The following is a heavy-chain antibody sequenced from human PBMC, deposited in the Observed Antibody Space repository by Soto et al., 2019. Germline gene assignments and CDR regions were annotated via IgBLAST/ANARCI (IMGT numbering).Heavy chain of an antibody. CDR3: ARVSRSFSEEPPTEYFQH. J-gene: IGHJ1*01. Sequence: PSATLSLTCTVSGGSISSYYWSWIRQPPGKGLEWIGYIYYSGSTNYNPSLKSRVTISVDTSKNQFSLKLSSVTAADTAVYYCARVSRSFSEEPPTEYFQHWGQGTLVTVS. D-gene: IGHD1-1*01. CDR2: IYYSGST. V-gene: IGHV4-59*01. CDR1: GGSISSYY.